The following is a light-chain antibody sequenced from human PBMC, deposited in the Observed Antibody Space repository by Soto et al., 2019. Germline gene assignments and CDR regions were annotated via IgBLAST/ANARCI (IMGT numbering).Light chain of an antibody. CDR2: EVR. V-gene: IGLV2-14*01. CDR1: ISDVGGNNY. CDR3: SSYTSSGTWV. J-gene: IGLJ7*01. Sequence: QSVVTQPASVSGSPGPSTTISCSGTISDVGGNNYVSWYQHHPGKAPKVIIYEVRKWPSGVSNRFSGSKSGNTASLTISGLQAEDEADYYCSSYTSSGTWVFGGGTQLTVL.